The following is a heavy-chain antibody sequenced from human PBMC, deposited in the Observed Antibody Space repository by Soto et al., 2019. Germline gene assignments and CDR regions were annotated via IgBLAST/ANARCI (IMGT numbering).Heavy chain of an antibody. CDR2: IDPSDSYT. D-gene: IGHD3-10*01. Sequence: PGESLKISCKGSGYSFTSYWISWVRQMPGKGLEWMGRIDPSDSYTNYSPSFQGHVTISADRSKNQFSLKLSSVTAADTAVYYCARYGSGGSVDYYYGMDVWGQGTTVTVSS. V-gene: IGHV5-10-1*01. CDR1: GYSFTSYW. J-gene: IGHJ6*02. CDR3: ARYGSGGSVDYYYGMDV.